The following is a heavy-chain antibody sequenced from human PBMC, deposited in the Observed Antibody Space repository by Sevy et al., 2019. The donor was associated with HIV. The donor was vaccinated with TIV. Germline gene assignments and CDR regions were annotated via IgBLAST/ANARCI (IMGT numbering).Heavy chain of an antibody. CDR2: ISFDESDK. Sequence: GGSLRLSCAASGFAFTNYYAMHWVRQAPGKGLEWVALISFDESDKYHADSVKGRFTISRDNFKNTLYLQMNSLTTEDTAVYYCARPRANYVDNYFFYAMDVWGQGTTVTVSS. CDR1: GFAFTNYYA. CDR3: ARPRANYVDNYFFYAMDV. V-gene: IGHV3-30-3*01. D-gene: IGHD4-17*01. J-gene: IGHJ6*02.